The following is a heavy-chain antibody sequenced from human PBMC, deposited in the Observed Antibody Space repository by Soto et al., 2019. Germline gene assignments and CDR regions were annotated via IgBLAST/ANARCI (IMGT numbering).Heavy chain of an antibody. V-gene: IGHV4-59*01. CDR2: IYYSGST. D-gene: IGHD4-17*01. J-gene: IGHJ5*02. CDR3: ARDNHYGDYEFLDP. Sequence: SETLSLTCTVSGGSISSYYWSWIRQPPGKGLEWIGYIYYSGSTNYNPSLKSRVTISVDTSKNQFSLKLSSVTAADTAVYYCARDNHYGDYEFLDPWGQGTLVTVSS. CDR1: GGSISSYY.